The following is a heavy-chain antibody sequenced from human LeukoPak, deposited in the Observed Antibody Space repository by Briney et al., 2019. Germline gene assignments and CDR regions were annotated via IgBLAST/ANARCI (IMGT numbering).Heavy chain of an antibody. V-gene: IGHV1-2*02. J-gene: IGHJ4*02. D-gene: IGHD3-10*01. CDR2: INPNSGGT. CDR3: ARAINYYGSGSYGY. Sequence: ASVKVSCKASGYTFTGYYMHWVRQAPGQGLEWMGWINPNSGGTNYAQKFQGRVTMTRDTSISTAYMELSRLRSDDTAVYYCARAINYYGSGSYGYWGQGTLVTVSS. CDR1: GYTFTGYY.